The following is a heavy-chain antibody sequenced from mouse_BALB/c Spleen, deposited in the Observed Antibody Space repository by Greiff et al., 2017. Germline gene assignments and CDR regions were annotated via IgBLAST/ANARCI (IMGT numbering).Heavy chain of an antibody. CDR2: ISSGSSTI. CDR1: GFTFSSFG. V-gene: IGHV5-17*02. D-gene: IGHD1-1*01. Sequence: EVQLVESGGGLVQPGGSRKLSCAASGFTFSSFGMHWVRQAPEKGLEWVAYISSGSSTIYYADTVKGRFTISSDNPKNTLFLQMTSLRSEDTAMYYCARDYYGSSYRFAYWGQGTLVTVSA. J-gene: IGHJ3*01. CDR3: ARDYYGSSYRFAY.